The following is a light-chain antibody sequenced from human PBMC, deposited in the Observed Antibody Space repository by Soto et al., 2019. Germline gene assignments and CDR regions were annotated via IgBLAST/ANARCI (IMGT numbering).Light chain of an antibody. V-gene: IGLV2-14*01. CDR1: SSDVGGYNY. J-gene: IGLJ1*01. CDR3: SSYTSISIDYV. CDR2: EVS. Sequence: QSALTQPASVSGSPGQSFTISCTGTSSDVGGYNYVSWYQQHPGKAPKLMIYEVSNRPSGVSNRFSGSKSGNTASLTISGLQAEDEADYYCSSYTSISIDYVFGTGTKLTVL.